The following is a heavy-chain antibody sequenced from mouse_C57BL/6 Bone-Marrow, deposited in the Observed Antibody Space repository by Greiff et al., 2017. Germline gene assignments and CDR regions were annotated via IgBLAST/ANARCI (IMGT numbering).Heavy chain of an antibody. Sequence: QVHVKQPGAELVRPGSSVKLSCKASGYTFTSYWMHWVKQRPIQGLEWIGNIDPSDSETHYNQKFKDKATLTVDKSSSTAYMQLSSLTSEDSAVYYCARDLYYGRRDWYFDVWGTGTTVTVSS. CDR1: GYTFTSYW. D-gene: IGHD1-1*01. V-gene: IGHV1-52*01. CDR2: IDPSDSET. J-gene: IGHJ1*03. CDR3: ARDLYYGRRDWYFDV.